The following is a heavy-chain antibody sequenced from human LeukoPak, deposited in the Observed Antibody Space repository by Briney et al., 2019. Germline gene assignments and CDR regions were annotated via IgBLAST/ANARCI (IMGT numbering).Heavy chain of an antibody. CDR3: AREVPYDSSRYYQPFDY. V-gene: IGHV1-18*04. J-gene: IGHJ4*02. CDR2: ISAYNGNT. D-gene: IGHD3-22*01. CDR1: GYTFTGYY. Sequence: ASVKVSCKASGYTFTGYYMHWVRQAPGQGLEWMGWISAYNGNTNYAQKLQGRVTMTTDTSTSTAYMELRSLRSDDTAVYYCAREVPYDSSRYYQPFDYWGQGTLVTVSS.